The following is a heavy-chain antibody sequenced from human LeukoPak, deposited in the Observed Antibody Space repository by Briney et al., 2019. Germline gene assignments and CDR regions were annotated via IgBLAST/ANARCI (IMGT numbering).Heavy chain of an antibody. V-gene: IGHV1-24*01. Sequence: GASVKVSCKVSGDTLTELSMHWVRQAPGKGLEWMGGFDPQDGETIYAQKFQGRVTMTEDTSTSTAYMELSSLRSEDTAVYSCATGNYDLLTGYWTPFDYWGQGTLVTVSS. J-gene: IGHJ4*02. D-gene: IGHD3-9*01. CDR3: ATGNYDLLTGYWTPFDY. CDR1: GDTLTELS. CDR2: FDPQDGET.